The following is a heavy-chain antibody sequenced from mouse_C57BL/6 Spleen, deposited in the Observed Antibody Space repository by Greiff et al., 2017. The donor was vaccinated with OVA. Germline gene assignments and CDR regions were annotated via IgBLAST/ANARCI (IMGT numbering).Heavy chain of an antibody. D-gene: IGHD2-3*01. CDR1: GYTFTGYW. CDR3: ARRAMILPSYWYFDV. CDR2: ILPGSGST. J-gene: IGHJ1*03. V-gene: IGHV1-9*01. Sequence: VQLQQSGAELMKPGASVKLSCKATGYTFTGYWIEWVKQRPGHGLEWIGEILPGSGSTNYNEKFKGKATFTADTSSNTAYMQLSSLTTGDSAIYYCARRAMILPSYWYFDVWGTGTTVTVSS.